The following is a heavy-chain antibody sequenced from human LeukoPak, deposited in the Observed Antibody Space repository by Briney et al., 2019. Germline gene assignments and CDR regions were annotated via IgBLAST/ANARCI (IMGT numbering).Heavy chain of an antibody. V-gene: IGHV4-39*01. CDR3: ARLTQYDILTGIPSYYFDY. J-gene: IGHJ4*02. Sequence: SETLSLTCTVSGGSISSSSYYWGWIRQPPGKGLEWIGSIYYSGSTYYNPSLKSRVTISVDTSKNQFSLKLSSVTAADTAVYYCARLTQYDILTGIPSYYFDYWGQGTLVTVSS. CDR2: IYYSGST. D-gene: IGHD3-9*01. CDR1: GGSISSSSYY.